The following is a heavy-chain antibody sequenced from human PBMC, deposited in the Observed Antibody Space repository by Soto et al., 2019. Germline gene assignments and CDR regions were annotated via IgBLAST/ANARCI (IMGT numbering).Heavy chain of an antibody. CDR3: ARHQEYYYMDI. V-gene: IGHV5-51*01. CDR1: GYSFTSYW. CDR2: IYPGDSDT. J-gene: IGHJ6*03. Sequence: GEALKISCEGSGYSFTSYWIGWVRQMPGKGLEWMGIIYPGDSDTRYSPSFRGQVTISADKSISTAYLQWSSLKASDTAMYYCARHQEYYYMDIWGKGTMVTVSS.